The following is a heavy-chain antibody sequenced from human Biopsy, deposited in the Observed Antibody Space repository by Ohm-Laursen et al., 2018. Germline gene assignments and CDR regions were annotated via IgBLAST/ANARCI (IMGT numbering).Heavy chain of an antibody. D-gene: IGHD3-22*01. CDR1: GDSISSYY. J-gene: IGHJ2*01. CDR3: ARDRGYYSDRTVPGYFDL. V-gene: IGHV4-59*01. CDR2: VYYTGST. Sequence: GTLSLTCTVSGDSISSYYWSWIRQPPGKGLEWIGYVYYTGSTDYNPSLQSRVTISVDTSKNHFSLRLRSVTPADTAIYYCARDRGYYSDRTVPGYFDLWGRGTLDTVSS.